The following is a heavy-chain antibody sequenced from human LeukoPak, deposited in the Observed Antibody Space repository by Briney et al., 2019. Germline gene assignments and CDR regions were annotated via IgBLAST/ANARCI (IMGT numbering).Heavy chain of an antibody. V-gene: IGHV6-1*01. CDR3: ARGDSSIAVTGTAFDY. CDR1: GDSVSSNNAA. Sequence: SQTLSLTCDISGDSVSSNNAAWNWIRQSPSRGLEWLGRTYYRSKWFNDYAVSVDSRISITPDTSKNQFSLQLNSVTLEDTAVYYCARGDSSIAVTGTAFDYWGQGTLVTVSS. CDR2: TYYRSKWFN. J-gene: IGHJ4*02. D-gene: IGHD6-19*01.